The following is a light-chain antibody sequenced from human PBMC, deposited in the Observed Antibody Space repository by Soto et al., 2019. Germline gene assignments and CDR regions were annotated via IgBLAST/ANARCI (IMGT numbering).Light chain of an antibody. CDR2: NNN. Sequence: QSVLTQPPSASGTPGHRVTISCSGSTSNIGANTVDWYQLLPGTAPKLLIYNNNQRPSGVPDRFSGSKSGASASLAISGLQSEDEADYYCAAWDDSLNGVYVFGTGTKVTVL. CDR1: TSNIGANT. CDR3: AAWDDSLNGVYV. V-gene: IGLV1-44*01. J-gene: IGLJ1*01.